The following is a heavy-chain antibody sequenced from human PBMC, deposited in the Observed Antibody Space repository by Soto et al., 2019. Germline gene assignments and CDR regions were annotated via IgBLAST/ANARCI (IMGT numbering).Heavy chain of an antibody. Sequence: ASVKVSCKASGGTFSSYTISWVRQAPGQGLEWMGRIIPILGIANYAQKFQGRVTITADKSTSTAYMELSSLRSEDTALYYCARGRSGDVYNHDYFDIWGQGTMVTVSS. CDR3: ARGRSGDVYNHDYFDI. J-gene: IGHJ3*02. CDR1: GGTFSSYT. CDR2: IIPILGIA. D-gene: IGHD3-16*01. V-gene: IGHV1-69*02.